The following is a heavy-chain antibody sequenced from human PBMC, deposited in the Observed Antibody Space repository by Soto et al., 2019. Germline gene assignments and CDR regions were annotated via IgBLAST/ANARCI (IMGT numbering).Heavy chain of an antibody. CDR1: GYSFTSYW. J-gene: IGHJ4*02. Sequence: GESLKISCKGSGYSFTSYWIGWVRQMPGKGLEWMGIIYPGDSDTRYSPSFQGQVTISADKSISTAYLQWSSLKASDTAMYYCARGSLPRVAGAAVTSPYYFDYWGQGTLVTVSS. D-gene: IGHD6-13*01. CDR3: ARGSLPRVAGAAVTSPYYFDY. CDR2: IYPGDSDT. V-gene: IGHV5-51*01.